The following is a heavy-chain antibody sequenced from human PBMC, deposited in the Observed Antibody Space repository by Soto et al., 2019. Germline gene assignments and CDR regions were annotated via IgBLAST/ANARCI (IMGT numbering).Heavy chain of an antibody. CDR2: ISSSGSTI. CDR3: AVRYSITTLDDAFVI. D-gene: IGHD2-8*01. Sequence: QVQLVESGGGLVKPGGSLRLSCAASGFTFSDYYMSWIRQAPGKGLEWVSYISSSGSTIYYADSVKGRFTISRDNAKNSLYLQMNSLRAGDTAVYYCAVRYSITTLDDAFVIWGQGTMVTVSS. J-gene: IGHJ3*02. V-gene: IGHV3-11*01. CDR1: GFTFSDYY.